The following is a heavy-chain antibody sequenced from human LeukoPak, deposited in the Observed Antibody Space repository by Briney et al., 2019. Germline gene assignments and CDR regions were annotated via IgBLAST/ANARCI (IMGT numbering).Heavy chain of an antibody. V-gene: IGHV3-30-3*01. Sequence: PGRSLRLSCAASGFTFSSYAMHWVRQAPGKGLEWVAVISYDGSNKYYADSVKGRFTISRDNSKNTLYLQMNSLRAEDTAVYYCARDVKSILLIVVVVAATYYFDYWGQGTLVIVSS. CDR2: ISYDGSNK. CDR1: GFTFSSYA. J-gene: IGHJ4*02. CDR3: ARDVKSILLIVVVVAATYYFDY. D-gene: IGHD2-15*01.